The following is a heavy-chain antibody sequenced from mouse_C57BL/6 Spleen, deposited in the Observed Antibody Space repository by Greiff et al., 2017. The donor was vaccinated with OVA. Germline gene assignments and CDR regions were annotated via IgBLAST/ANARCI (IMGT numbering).Heavy chain of an antibody. CDR2: ISYDGSN. D-gene: IGHD4-1*01. CDR3: ARDGTGFDY. J-gene: IGHJ2*01. CDR1: GYSITSGYY. Sequence: EVKLVESGPGLVKPSQSLSLTCSVTGYSITSGYYWNWIRQFPGNKLEWMGYISYDGSNNYNPSLKNRISITRDTSKNQFVLKLNSVTTEDTATYYCARDGTGFDYWGQGTTLTVSS. V-gene: IGHV3-6*01.